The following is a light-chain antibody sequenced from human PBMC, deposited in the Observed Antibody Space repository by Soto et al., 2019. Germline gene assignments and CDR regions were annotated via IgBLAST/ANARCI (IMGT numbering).Light chain of an antibody. Sequence: QSALTQPASVSGSPGQSVTISCSGTSSDVGGSNYVSWYQQQSGKAPKLMIHEVTNPPAGFSNPFSDSKSGDTASLTLSGLQAEDESDYYSSSYTSSRAYVFGSGTKVTVL. CDR2: EVT. V-gene: IGLV2-14*01. CDR3: SSYTSSRAYV. CDR1: SSDVGGSNY. J-gene: IGLJ1*01.